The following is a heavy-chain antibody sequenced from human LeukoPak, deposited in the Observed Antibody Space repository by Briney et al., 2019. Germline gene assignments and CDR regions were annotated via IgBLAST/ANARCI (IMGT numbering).Heavy chain of an antibody. Sequence: GGSLRLSCTASGFTFGDYAMSWVRQAPGKGLEWVGFIRSKAYGGTTEYAASVKGRFTISRDDSKSIAYLQMNSLKTEDTAVYYCTRARAYCGGDCYSTPTSFDYWGQGTLVTVSS. D-gene: IGHD2-21*01. CDR1: GFTFGDYA. CDR3: TRARAYCGGDCYSTPTSFDY. V-gene: IGHV3-49*04. J-gene: IGHJ4*02. CDR2: IRSKAYGGTT.